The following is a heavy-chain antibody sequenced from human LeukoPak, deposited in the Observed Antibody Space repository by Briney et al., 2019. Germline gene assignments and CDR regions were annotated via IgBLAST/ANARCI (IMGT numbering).Heavy chain of an antibody. CDR3: ARSLVVVPAAGFDY. J-gene: IGHJ4*02. D-gene: IGHD2-2*01. CDR2: IYYSGST. Sequence: SETLSLTCTVSGGSISSYYWSWIRQPPGKGLEWIGYIYYSGSTNYNPSLKSRVTISVDTSKNQFSLKLSSVTAADTAVYYCARSLVVVPAAGFDYWGQGTLVTVSS. V-gene: IGHV4-59*12. CDR1: GGSISSYY.